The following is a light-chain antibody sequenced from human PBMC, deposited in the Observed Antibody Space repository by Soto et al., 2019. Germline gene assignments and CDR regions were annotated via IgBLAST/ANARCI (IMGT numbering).Light chain of an antibody. CDR2: DAS. J-gene: IGKJ4*01. CDR1: QGISSY. V-gene: IGKV1-9*01. CDR3: QQVNVYPST. Sequence: IQLTQSPSSLSASVVDRVTITFRSSQGISSYLGWYQQKPGKAPNLLIYDASTLHSGVPSRFSGGGSGTDFTLTISSLQPEDFATYYCQQVNVYPSTFGGGTKVDIK.